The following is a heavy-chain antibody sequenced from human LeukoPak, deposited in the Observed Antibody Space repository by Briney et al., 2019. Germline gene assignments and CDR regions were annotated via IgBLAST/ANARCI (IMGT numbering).Heavy chain of an antibody. Sequence: GASVKVSCKASGGTFSSYAISWVRQAPGQGLEWMGGIIPIFGTANYAQKFQGRVTVTADESTSTAYMELSSLRSEDTAVYYCARGIRDGVVTLVDYYYYYMDVWGKGTTVTVSS. CDR2: IIPIFGTA. CDR3: ARGIRDGVVTLVDYYYYYMDV. V-gene: IGHV1-69*13. D-gene: IGHD3-3*01. J-gene: IGHJ6*03. CDR1: GGTFSSYA.